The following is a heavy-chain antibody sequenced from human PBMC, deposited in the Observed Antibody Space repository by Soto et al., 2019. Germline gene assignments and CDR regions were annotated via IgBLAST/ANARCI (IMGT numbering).Heavy chain of an antibody. J-gene: IGHJ4*02. D-gene: IGHD4-17*01. CDR1: GGSFSSRNYY. CDR3: ARRGGGDSRFDS. CDR2: IFYGGGSGVA. Sequence: QLPLQESGPGLVEPSETLSLTCAVSGGSFSSRNYYWGWIRQSPGTGLEWIGNIFYGGGSGVAYYSPSRKRRVTSSVDTAKNQCSLNRRSLTAADTAVYFCARRGGGDSRFDSWGQGKLVTVSS. V-gene: IGHV4-39*01.